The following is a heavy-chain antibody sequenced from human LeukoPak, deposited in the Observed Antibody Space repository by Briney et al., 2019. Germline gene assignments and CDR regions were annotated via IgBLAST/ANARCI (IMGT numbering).Heavy chain of an antibody. D-gene: IGHD3-16*01. V-gene: IGHV3-15*07. Sequence: PGGSLRLSCVASGFSFSNAWMNWVRQAPGKGLEWVGRIRSKAHGGTTDYAVPVKGRFTISRDDSKNTLYLQMNSLKTGDTAVYYCTQTGGPFDYWGQGTLVTVSS. CDR1: GFSFSNAW. J-gene: IGHJ4*02. CDR3: TQTGGPFDY. CDR2: IRSKAHGGTT.